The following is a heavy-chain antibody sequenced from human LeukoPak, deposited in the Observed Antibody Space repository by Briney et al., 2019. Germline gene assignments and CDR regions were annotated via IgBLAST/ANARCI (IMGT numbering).Heavy chain of an antibody. CDR2: ISYDGSNK. V-gene: IGHV3-30-3*02. D-gene: IGHD2-21*02. J-gene: IGHJ4*02. CDR1: GFTFSSYA. Sequence: GGSLRLSCAASGFTFSSYAMHWVRQAPGKGLEWVAVISYDGSNKYYADSVKGRFTISRDNSKNTLFLQMSSLRPEDTAVYYCAKHDGPIVVVTVKLDYWGQGTLVTVSS. CDR3: AKHDGPIVVVTVKLDY.